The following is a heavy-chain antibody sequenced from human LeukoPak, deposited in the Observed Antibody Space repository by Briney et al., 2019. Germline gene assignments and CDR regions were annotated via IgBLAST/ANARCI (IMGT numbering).Heavy chain of an antibody. CDR2: IKQDGSEK. D-gene: IGHD3-22*01. Sequence: PGGSLRLSCAASGFTFSSYWTSWVRQAPGKGLEWVANIKQDGSEKYYVDSVKGRFTISRDNAKNSLYLQMNSLRAEDTAVYYCARDWGGGKSYDSSYGMDVWGQGTTVTVSS. V-gene: IGHV3-7*01. CDR3: ARDWGGGKSYDSSYGMDV. J-gene: IGHJ6*02. CDR1: GFTFSSYW.